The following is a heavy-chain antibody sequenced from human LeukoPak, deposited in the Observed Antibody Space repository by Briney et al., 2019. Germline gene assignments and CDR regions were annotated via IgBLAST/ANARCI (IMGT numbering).Heavy chain of an antibody. CDR1: DYSISSGYGYY. CDR3: ATLVSTRYYFDY. V-gene: IGHV4-38-2*02. Sequence: SETLSLTCTVPDYSISSGYGYYWGWIRQPPGKGLEWIGNIYHSGITYYNHFNSSLKSRVTISIDTSKNQFSLRLTSVTAADTAVYFCATLVSTRYYFDYWGQGTLVTVSS. D-gene: IGHD5/OR15-5a*01. J-gene: IGHJ4*02. CDR2: IYHSGIT.